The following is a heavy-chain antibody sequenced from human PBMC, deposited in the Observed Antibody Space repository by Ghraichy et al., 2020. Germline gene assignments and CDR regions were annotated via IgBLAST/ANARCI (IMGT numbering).Heavy chain of an antibody. CDR1: GFTFGDYA. Sequence: GGSLRLSCTASGFTFGDYAMSWFRQAPGKGLEWVGFITSKAYGGTADYGASVTGRFTISRDDAKSIGYLQMNSLRTEDTAVYYCTRGIDRGSGECWGQGTLVNVA. D-gene: IGHD3-10*01. CDR2: ITSKAYGGTA. CDR3: TRGIDRGSGEC. J-gene: IGHJ4*02. V-gene: IGHV3-49*03.